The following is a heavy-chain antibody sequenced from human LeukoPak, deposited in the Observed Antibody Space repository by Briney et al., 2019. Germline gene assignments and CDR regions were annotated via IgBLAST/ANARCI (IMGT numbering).Heavy chain of an antibody. J-gene: IGHJ4*02. CDR2: ISGSGGST. D-gene: IGHD6-13*01. Sequence: PGGSLRLSCAASGFTFSSYAMCWVRQAPGKGLEWVSAISGSGGSTYYADTVKGRFTISRDNSKNTLYLQMNSLRAEDTAVYYCTSAAGTLWTFDYWGQGTLVTVSS. CDR3: TSAAGTLWTFDY. CDR1: GFTFSSYA. V-gene: IGHV3-23*01.